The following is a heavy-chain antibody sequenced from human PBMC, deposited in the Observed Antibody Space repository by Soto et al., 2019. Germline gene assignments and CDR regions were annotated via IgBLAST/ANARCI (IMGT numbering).Heavy chain of an antibody. V-gene: IGHV1-46*01. J-gene: IGHJ3*02. D-gene: IGHD3-10*01. CDR2: INPSGGST. CDR3: VGDRVPHDAFDI. CDR1: GYTFTSYY. Sequence: QVQLVQSGAEVKKPGASVKVSCKASGYTFTSYYMHWVRQAPGQGLEWMGIINPSGGSTSYAQKFPGRVTMTRDTATGRVYMELSSLRSEDTAVYYCVGDRVPHDAFDIWGQGTMVTVSS.